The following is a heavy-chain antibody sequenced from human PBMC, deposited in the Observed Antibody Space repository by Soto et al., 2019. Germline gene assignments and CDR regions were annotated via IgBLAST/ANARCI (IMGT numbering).Heavy chain of an antibody. D-gene: IGHD1-26*01. CDR2: IIPIYGTA. CDR3: AKDRRADWESYYYYAMDV. CDR1: AGTFSSFT. Sequence: QVQLVQSGAEVKKPGSSVKVSCKASAGTFSSFTISWVRQAPGQGLEWMGGIIPIYGTANYAQKFQGRVTITADASTRTAYMELSSLRSEDTAVYYCAKDRRADWESYYYYAMDVWGQGTTVTVSS. J-gene: IGHJ6*02. V-gene: IGHV1-69*01.